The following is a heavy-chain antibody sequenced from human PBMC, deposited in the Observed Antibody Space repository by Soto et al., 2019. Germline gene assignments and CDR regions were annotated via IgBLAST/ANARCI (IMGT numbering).Heavy chain of an antibody. V-gene: IGHV4-30-4*01. J-gene: IGHJ5*01. CDR3: ARGRYCITGSCFPNWFDS. CDR2: IYKSTTT. D-gene: IGHD2-15*01. CDR1: GDSISTVDYF. Sequence: QVHLLESGPGLVKPSQTLSLTCSVSGDSISTVDYFWSWIRQPPGQSLEYIGYIYKSTTTYYNPSFESRVAISLGTSKRQFSRTVTAVTAADTAGYFCARGRYCITGSCFPNWFDSWGQGTLVTVSS.